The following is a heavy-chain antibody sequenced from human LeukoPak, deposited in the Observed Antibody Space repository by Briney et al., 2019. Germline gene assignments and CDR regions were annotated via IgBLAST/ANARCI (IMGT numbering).Heavy chain of an antibody. V-gene: IGHV3-23*01. Sequence: PGGSLRLSCAASGFTFSNYAMSWVRQAPGKGLEWVSTIYFSGGDTYSADSVKGRFTISRDNSKNTLYLQMNSLRAEDTAVYYCAKDPNDSSGYFDYWGQGTLVTVSS. CDR1: GFTFSNYA. J-gene: IGHJ4*02. CDR3: AKDPNDSSGYFDY. CDR2: IYFSGGDT. D-gene: IGHD3-22*01.